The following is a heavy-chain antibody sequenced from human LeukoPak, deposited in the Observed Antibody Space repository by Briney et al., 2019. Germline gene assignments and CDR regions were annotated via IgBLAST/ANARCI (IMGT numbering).Heavy chain of an antibody. D-gene: IGHD2-2*01. CDR2: INHSGST. CDR3: ARDRESNIVVVRAAQGYMDV. CDR1: GGSFSGYY. J-gene: IGHJ6*03. Sequence: SETLSLTCAVYGGSFSGYYWGWIRQPPGKGLEWIGEINHSGSTNHNPSLESRVTISVDTSKNQFSLKLSSVTAADTAVYYCARDRESNIVVVRAAQGYMDVWGKGTTVTISS. V-gene: IGHV4-34*01.